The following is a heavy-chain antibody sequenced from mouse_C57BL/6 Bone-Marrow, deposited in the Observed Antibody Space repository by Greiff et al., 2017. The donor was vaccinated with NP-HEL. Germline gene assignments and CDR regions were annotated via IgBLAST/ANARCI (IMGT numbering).Heavy chain of an antibody. CDR3: ARLLRFAY. CDR1: GFTFSSYA. Sequence: EVMLVESGGGLVKPGGSLKLSCAASGFTFSSYAMSWVRQTPEKRLEWVATISDGGSYTYYPDNVKGRFTISRDHAKNNLYLQMSHLKSEDTAMYYCARLLRFAYWGQGTLVTVSA. V-gene: IGHV5-4*03. D-gene: IGHD1-1*01. J-gene: IGHJ3*01. CDR2: ISDGGSYT.